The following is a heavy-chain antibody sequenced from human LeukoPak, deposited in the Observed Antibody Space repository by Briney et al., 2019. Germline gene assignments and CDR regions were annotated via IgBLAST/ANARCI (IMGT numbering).Heavy chain of an antibody. CDR1: GGTFSSYA. J-gene: IGHJ4*02. D-gene: IGHD5-12*01. CDR3: ARDTSGYGGYFDY. CDR2: IIPIFGTA. Sequence: GASVKVSCKASGGTFSSYAISWVRQAPGQGLGWMGGIIPIFGTANYAQKFQGRVTITADESTSTAYMELSSLRSEDTAVYYCARDTSGYGGYFDYWGQGTLVTVSS. V-gene: IGHV1-69*01.